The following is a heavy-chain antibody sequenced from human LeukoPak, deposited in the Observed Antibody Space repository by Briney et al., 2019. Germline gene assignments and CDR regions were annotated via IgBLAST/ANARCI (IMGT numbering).Heavy chain of an antibody. CDR1: GGSFSGYY. J-gene: IGHJ6*03. CDR2: INHSGST. Sequence: SETLSLTCAVYGGSFSGYYWGWIRQPPGKGLEWIGEINHSGSTNYNPSLKSRVTISVDTSKNQFSLKLSSVTAADTAVYYCARWGKSRRPYYYYYMDVWGKGTTVTVSS. CDR3: ARWGKSRRPYYYYYMDV. D-gene: IGHD7-27*01. V-gene: IGHV4-34*01.